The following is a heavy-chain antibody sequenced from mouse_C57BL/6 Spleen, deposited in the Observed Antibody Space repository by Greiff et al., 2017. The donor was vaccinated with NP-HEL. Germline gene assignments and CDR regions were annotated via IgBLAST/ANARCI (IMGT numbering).Heavy chain of an antibody. D-gene: IGHD1-1*01. V-gene: IGHV1-81*01. Sequence: VQLQQSGAELARPGASVKLSCKASGYTFTSYGISWVKQRTGQGLEWIGEIYPRSGNTYYNEKFKGKATLTADKSSSPAYMELRSLTSEDSAVYFCAGITTVVATGDYWGQGTTLTVSS. CDR2: IYPRSGNT. CDR1: GYTFTSYG. CDR3: AGITTVVATGDY. J-gene: IGHJ2*01.